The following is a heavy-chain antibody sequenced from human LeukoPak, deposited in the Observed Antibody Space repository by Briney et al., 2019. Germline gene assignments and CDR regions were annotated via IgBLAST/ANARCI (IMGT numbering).Heavy chain of an antibody. J-gene: IGHJ3*02. Sequence: SQTLSLTCTVSGDSISSGGYYWSWIRQPAGKGLEWIGRISNSGTTNYNPSLKSRITISADTSKNQFSLKLSSVTAADTAVYYCASGFIFGVPDAFDIWGQGTMVTVSS. CDR1: GDSISSGGYY. D-gene: IGHD3-3*02. V-gene: IGHV4-61*02. CDR2: ISNSGTT. CDR3: ASGFIFGVPDAFDI.